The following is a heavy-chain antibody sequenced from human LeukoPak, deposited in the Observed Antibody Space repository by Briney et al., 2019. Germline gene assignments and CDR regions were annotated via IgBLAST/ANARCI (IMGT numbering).Heavy chain of an antibody. CDR2: INHSGST. D-gene: IGHD6-13*01. CDR3: ARTGYSSSWYATRFDY. J-gene: IGHJ4*02. V-gene: IGHV4-34*01. CDR1: GGPFSGYY. Sequence: SETLSLTCAVYGGPFSGYYWSWIRQPPGKGLEWIGEINHSGSTNYNPSLKSRVTISVDTSKNQFSLKLSSVTAADTAVYYCARTGYSSSWYATRFDYWGQGTLVTVSS.